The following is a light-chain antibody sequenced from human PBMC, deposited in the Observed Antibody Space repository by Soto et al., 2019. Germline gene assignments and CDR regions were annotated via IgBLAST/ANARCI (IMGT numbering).Light chain of an antibody. J-gene: IGKJ2*01. Sequence: ENVLTQSPGTLSLSPGDRATLYCRASQTISSNSLAWYQQKPGQAPRLLIYGASKKIPGIPDRFSGSGSGTDFTLTISRLEHEDFAVYYCQQYGSSYTFGQGTKLEIQ. CDR2: GAS. CDR3: QQYGSSYT. V-gene: IGKV3-20*01. CDR1: QTISSNS.